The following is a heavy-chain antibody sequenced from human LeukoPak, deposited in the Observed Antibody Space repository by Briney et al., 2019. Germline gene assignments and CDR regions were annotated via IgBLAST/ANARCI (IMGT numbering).Heavy chain of an antibody. CDR1: GGSFSGYY. CDR2: INHSGST. CDR3: ARLGLLYGSGAQTFDY. Sequence: SETLSLTCAVYGGSFSGYYWSWIRQPPGKGLEWIGEINHSGSTNYNPSLKSRVTISVDTSKNQFSLKLSSVTAADTAVYYCARLGLLYGSGAQTFDYWGQGTQVTVSS. J-gene: IGHJ4*02. D-gene: IGHD3-10*01. V-gene: IGHV4-34*01.